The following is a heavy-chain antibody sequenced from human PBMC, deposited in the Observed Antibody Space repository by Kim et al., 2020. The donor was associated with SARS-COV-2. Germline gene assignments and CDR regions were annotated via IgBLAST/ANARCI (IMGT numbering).Heavy chain of an antibody. D-gene: IGHD6-6*01. CDR1: GGSVSSGSYY. CDR3: ARGDSQQLVPHYYYYYGMDV. CDR2: IYYSGST. J-gene: IGHJ6*02. V-gene: IGHV4-61*01. Sequence: SETLSLTCTVSGGSVSSGSYYWSWIRQPPGKGLEWIGYIYYSGSTNYNPSLKSRVTISVDTSKNQFSLKLSSVTAADTAMYYCARGDSQQLVPHYYYYYGMDVWGQGTTVTVSS.